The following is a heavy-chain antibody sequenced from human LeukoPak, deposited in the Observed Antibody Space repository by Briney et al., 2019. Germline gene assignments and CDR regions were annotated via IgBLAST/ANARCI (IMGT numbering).Heavy chain of an antibody. CDR1: GFTFSSYA. D-gene: IGHD5-18*01. Sequence: GGSLRLSCAASGFTFSSYAMSWVRQAPGKGLEWVSAISGSGGSTYYADSVKGRFTISRDNSKNTLYLQVNSLRAEDTAVYYCAKDGGYSYGYAFDYWGQGTLATVSS. CDR3: AKDGGYSYGYAFDY. V-gene: IGHV3-23*01. J-gene: IGHJ4*02. CDR2: ISGSGGST.